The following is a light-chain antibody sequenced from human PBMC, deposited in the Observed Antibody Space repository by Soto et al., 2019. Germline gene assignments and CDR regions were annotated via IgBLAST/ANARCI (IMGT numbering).Light chain of an antibody. J-gene: IGKJ4*01. CDR2: DAS. Sequence: DMQMTQSPSTLSASVGDRVTITCRASQSISTWLAWYQQKPGKAPDLLIYDASSLQTGVPSRFSGSGAGTEFTLTITSLQPYDFETYYCQQYDTYPLSFGGGTEVEI. V-gene: IGKV1-5*01. CDR1: QSISTW. CDR3: QQYDTYPLS.